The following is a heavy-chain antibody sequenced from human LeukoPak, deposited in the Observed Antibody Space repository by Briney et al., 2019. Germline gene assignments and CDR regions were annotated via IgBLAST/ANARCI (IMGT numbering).Heavy chain of an antibody. J-gene: IGHJ4*02. V-gene: IGHV1-46*01. CDR3: AREANYYDSSGYFLWYFDY. Sequence: GASVKVSCKAAGYIFTNYYMHWVRQAPGQGLEWMGIINPGGGSTSYAQKFQGRVTITADESTSTAYMELSSLRSEDTAVYYCAREANYYDSSGYFLWYFDYWGQGTLVTVSS. CDR1: GYIFTNYY. CDR2: INPGGGST. D-gene: IGHD3-22*01.